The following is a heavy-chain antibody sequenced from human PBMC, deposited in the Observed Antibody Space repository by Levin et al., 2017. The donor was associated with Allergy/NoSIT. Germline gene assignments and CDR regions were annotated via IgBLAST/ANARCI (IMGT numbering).Heavy chain of an antibody. D-gene: IGHD3-9*01. CDR2: IKSKTDGGTT. J-gene: IGHJ3*02. CDR3: TTGPEHFDWFEDAFDI. CDR1: GFTFSNAW. Sequence: GGSLRLSCAASGFTFSNAWMSWVRQAPGKGLEWVGRIKSKTDGGTTDYAAPVKGRFTISRDDSKNTLYLQMNSLKTEDTAVYYCTTGPEHFDWFEDAFDIWGQGTMVTVSS. V-gene: IGHV3-15*01.